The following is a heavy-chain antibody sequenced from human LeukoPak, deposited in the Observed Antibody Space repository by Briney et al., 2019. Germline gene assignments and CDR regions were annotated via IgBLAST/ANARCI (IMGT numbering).Heavy chain of an antibody. CDR2: INPTSGGT. CDR1: GGTFSSYA. CDR3: ARDHIAAV. J-gene: IGHJ4*02. V-gene: IGHV1-2*02. Sequence: ASVKVSCKASGGTFSSYAIHWVRQAPGQGLEWMGWINPTSGGTNYAQKFQGRVTMTRDTSISTAYMELSRLRSDDTAVYYCARDHIAAVWGQGTVVTVSS. D-gene: IGHD6-13*01.